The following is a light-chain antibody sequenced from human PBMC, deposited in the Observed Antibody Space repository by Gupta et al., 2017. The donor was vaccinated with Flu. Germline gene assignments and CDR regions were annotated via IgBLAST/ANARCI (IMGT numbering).Light chain of an antibody. CDR1: SSDVGGYNY. CDR2: EVT. Sequence: SITIPCTGTSSDVGGYNYVSWYQQHPRKAPKLLIYEVTKRPARVSNRFSGFKSGNTASLTISGRQAGDEADYYCSSYTSSSTVVFGGGTRLTVL. V-gene: IGLV2-14*01. J-gene: IGLJ3*02. CDR3: SSYTSSSTVV.